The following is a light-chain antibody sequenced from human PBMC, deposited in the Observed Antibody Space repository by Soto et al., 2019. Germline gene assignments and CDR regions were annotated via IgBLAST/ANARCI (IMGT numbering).Light chain of an antibody. V-gene: IGKV3-20*01. CDR2: LAS. J-gene: IGKJ5*01. Sequence: EIVLTQSPGTLSLSPGERATLSFRASQSLSTSYLAWYQQKPGQAPRLLIYLASSRATGIPDRFSGSGSGTDFTLTISRLEPEDFAVYYCQQYGSSSTFGQGTRLEIK. CDR1: QSLSTSY. CDR3: QQYGSSST.